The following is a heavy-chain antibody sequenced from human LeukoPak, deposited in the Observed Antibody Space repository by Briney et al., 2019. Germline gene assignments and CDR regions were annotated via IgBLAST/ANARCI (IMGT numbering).Heavy chain of an antibody. V-gene: IGHV3-23*01. CDR2: ISGSGGST. D-gene: IGHD3-10*01. CDR3: AKRSITMVRGPDYYYYMDV. J-gene: IGHJ6*03. CDR1: GFTFSSYA. Sequence: PGGSLRLSCAASGFTFSSYAMSWVRQAPGKGLEWVSAISGSGGSTYYADSVKGRFTISRDNSKNTLYLQMNSLRAEDTAVYHCAKRSITMVRGPDYYYYMDVWGKGTTVTVSS.